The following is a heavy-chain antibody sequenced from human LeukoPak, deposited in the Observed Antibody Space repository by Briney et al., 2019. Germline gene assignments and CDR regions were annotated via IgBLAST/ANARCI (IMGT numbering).Heavy chain of an antibody. J-gene: IGHJ4*02. CDR1: GFTFSSYS. V-gene: IGHV3-21*01. CDR3: ARELDSISPDY. CDR2: ISGSSNYI. Sequence: GGSLRLSCAASGFTFSSYSMNWVRQAPGKGLEWVSSISGSSNYIYYADSVKGRFTISRDNAKSSLYLQMNSLRAEDTAVYYCARELDSISPDYWGQGNLVTVSS. D-gene: IGHD6-6*01.